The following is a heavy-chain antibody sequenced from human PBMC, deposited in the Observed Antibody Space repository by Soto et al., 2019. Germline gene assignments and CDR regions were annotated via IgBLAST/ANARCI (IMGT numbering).Heavy chain of an antibody. V-gene: IGHV3-11*04. Sequence: GGSLSLSCVSSGFTFTDYYMTWIRQAPGKGLEWVSYISSSSSTIYYADSVKGRFTISRDNAKNSLYLQMNSLRAEDTAVYYCARDLGSSWYPEYFQHWGQGTLVTVSS. CDR1: GFTFTDYY. J-gene: IGHJ1*01. CDR3: ARDLGSSWYPEYFQH. CDR2: ISSSSSTI. D-gene: IGHD6-13*01.